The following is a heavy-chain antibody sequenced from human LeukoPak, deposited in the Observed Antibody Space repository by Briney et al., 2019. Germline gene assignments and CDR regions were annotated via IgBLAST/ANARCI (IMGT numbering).Heavy chain of an antibody. J-gene: IGHJ4*02. CDR2: IYHSGST. Sequence: PSETLSLTCTVSGYSISSGYYWGWIRQPPGKGLEWIGSIYHSGSTYYNPSLKSRVTISVDTSKNQFSLKLSSVTAADTAVYYCARDGAFGYSGYDFQDRPTPESYFDYWGQGTLVTVSS. V-gene: IGHV4-38-2*02. CDR1: GYSISSGYY. CDR3: ARDGAFGYSGYDFQDRPTPESYFDY. D-gene: IGHD5-12*01.